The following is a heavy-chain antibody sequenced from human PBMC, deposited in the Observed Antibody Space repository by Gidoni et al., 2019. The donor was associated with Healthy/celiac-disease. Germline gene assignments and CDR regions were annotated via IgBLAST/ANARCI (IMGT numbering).Heavy chain of an antibody. CDR3: AKVRIAVADTEYFQH. CDR2: ISWNSGSI. CDR1: GFTFDDYA. D-gene: IGHD6-19*01. J-gene: IGHJ1*01. V-gene: IGHV3-9*01. Sequence: EVQLVESGGGLVQPGRSLRLSCAASGFTFDDYAMHWVRQAPGKGLEWVSGISWNSGSIGYADSVKGRFTISRDNAKNSLYLQMNSLRAEDTALYYCAKVRIAVADTEYFQHWGQGTLVTVSS.